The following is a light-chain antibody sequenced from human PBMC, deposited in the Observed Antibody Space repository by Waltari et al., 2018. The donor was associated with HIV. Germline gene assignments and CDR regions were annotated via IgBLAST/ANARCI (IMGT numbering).Light chain of an antibody. Sequence: QSALTQPASVSGSPGQSITISCTGTSSDIGGYNFVPWYQHHPGQAPRLMVSDVSKRPSGVSNRFSGSKSGDTASLTISGLQPEDEGDYYCSSYTRSSTYVFGTGTKVTVL. CDR1: SSDIGGYNF. V-gene: IGLV2-14*03. CDR3: SSYTRSSTYV. CDR2: DVS. J-gene: IGLJ1*01.